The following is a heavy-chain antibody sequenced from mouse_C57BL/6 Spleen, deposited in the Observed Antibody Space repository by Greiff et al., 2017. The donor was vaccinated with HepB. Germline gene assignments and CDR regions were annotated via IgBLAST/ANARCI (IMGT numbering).Heavy chain of an antibody. CDR2: IDPSDSYT. D-gene: IGHD1-2*01. V-gene: IGHV1-50*01. CDR3: ARTPTLLRYFDY. Sequence: VQLQQPGAELVKPGASVKLSCKASGYTFTSYWMQWVKQRPGQGLEWIGAIDPSDSYTNYNQKFKGKATLTVDTSSSTAYMQLSSLTSEDSAVYYCARTPTLLRYFDYWGQGTTLTVSS. J-gene: IGHJ2*01. CDR1: GYTFTSYW.